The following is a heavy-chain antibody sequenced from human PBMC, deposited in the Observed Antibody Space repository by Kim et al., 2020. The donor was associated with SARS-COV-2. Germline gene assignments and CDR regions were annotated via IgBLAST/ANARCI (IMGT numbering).Heavy chain of an antibody. CDR3: ARFYYDGSGYYDAFDI. V-gene: IGHV1-2*02. Sequence: ASVKVSCKASGYTFTGYYMHWVRQAPGQGLEWMGWINPNSGGTNYAQKFQGRVTMTRDTSISTAYMELSRLRSDDTAVYYCARFYYDGSGYYDAFDIWGQGTMVTVSS. CDR2: INPNSGGT. J-gene: IGHJ3*02. CDR1: GYTFTGYY. D-gene: IGHD3-22*01.